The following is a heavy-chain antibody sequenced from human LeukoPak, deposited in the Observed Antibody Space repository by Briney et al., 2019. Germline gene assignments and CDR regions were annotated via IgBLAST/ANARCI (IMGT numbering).Heavy chain of an antibody. V-gene: IGHV1-69*13. CDR1: GGTFSSYA. D-gene: IGHD3-3*01. J-gene: IGHJ4*02. CDR3: ARVADYDFWSGYNPFGY. CDR2: IIPIFGTA. Sequence: SVNVSCKASGGTFSSYAISWVRQAPGQGLEWMGGIIPIFGTASYAQKFQGRVTITADESTSTAYMELSSLRSEDTAVYYCARVADYDFWSGYNPFGYWGQGTLVTVSS.